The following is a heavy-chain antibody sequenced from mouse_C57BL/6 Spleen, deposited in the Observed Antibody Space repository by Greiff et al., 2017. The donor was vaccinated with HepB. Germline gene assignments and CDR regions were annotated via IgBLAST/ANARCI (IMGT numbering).Heavy chain of an antibody. CDR2: IDPSDSYT. CDR1: GYTFTSYW. V-gene: IGHV1-50*01. J-gene: IGHJ2*01. D-gene: IGHD4-1*01. Sequence: QVQLKQSGAELVKPGASVKLSCKASGYTFTSYWMQWVKQRPGQGLELIGEIDPSDSYTNYNQKFKGKATLTVDTSSSPAYMQLSSLTSEDSAVYYCAIPITGDYFDYWGQGTTLTVSS. CDR3: AIPITGDYFDY.